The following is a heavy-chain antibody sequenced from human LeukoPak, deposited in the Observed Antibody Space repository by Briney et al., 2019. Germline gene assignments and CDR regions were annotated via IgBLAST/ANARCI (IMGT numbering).Heavy chain of an antibody. CDR1: EFTFTSYE. V-gene: IGHV3-30*18. D-gene: IGHD1-14*01. J-gene: IGHJ4*02. Sequence: GGSLRLSCAASEFTFTSYELNWVRQAPGKGLEGVAIISYDGSNQYYAESVKGRFTISRDNSKNTLYLQMNSLRAEDTAVYFCAKDYLDHYSDYWGQGTLVTVSS. CDR2: ISYDGSNQ. CDR3: AKDYLDHYSDY.